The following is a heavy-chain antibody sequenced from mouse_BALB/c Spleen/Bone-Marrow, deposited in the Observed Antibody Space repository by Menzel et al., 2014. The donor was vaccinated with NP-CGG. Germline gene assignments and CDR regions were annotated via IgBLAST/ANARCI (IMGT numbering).Heavy chain of an antibody. CDR3: ARGLRGYAMDY. V-gene: IGHV5-12-2*01. D-gene: IGHD2-4*01. CDR1: GFTFSSYT. CDR2: ISNGGGST. Sequence: EVKVVESGGGLVQPGGSLKLSCAASGFTFSSYTMSWVRQTPEKRLEWVAYISNGGGSTYYPDTVRGRFTISRDNAKNTLYLQMSSLKSEDTAMYYCARGLRGYAMDYWGQGTSVTVSS. J-gene: IGHJ4*01.